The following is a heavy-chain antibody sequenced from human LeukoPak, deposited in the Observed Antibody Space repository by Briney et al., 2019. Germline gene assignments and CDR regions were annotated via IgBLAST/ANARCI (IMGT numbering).Heavy chain of an antibody. J-gene: IGHJ4*02. CDR2: INPRGGST. CDR3: ARESVSHSSGSYYFDY. V-gene: IGHV1-46*01. Sequence: GASVKVSCKASGYSFPNFYIHWVRQAPGQGLEWMGIINPRGGSTNYVQKFQGRVTMTRDTSTSTVNMELSSLRSEDTAVYYCARESVSHSSGSYYFDYWGQGTLVTVSS. CDR1: GYSFPNFY. D-gene: IGHD6-19*01.